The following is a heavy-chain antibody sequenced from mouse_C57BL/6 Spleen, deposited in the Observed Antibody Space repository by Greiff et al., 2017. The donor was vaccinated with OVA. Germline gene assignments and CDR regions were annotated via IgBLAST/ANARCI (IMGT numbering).Heavy chain of an antibody. CDR3: ARDYDYDEAWFAY. CDR1: GYTFTDYY. CDR2: INPNNGGT. J-gene: IGHJ3*01. D-gene: IGHD2-4*01. V-gene: IGHV1-26*01. Sequence: EVQLQQSGPELVKPGASVKISCKASGYTFTDYYMNWVKQSHGKSLEWIGDINPNNGGTSYNQKFKGKATLTVDKSSSTAYMELRSLTSEDSAVYYCARDYDYDEAWFAYWGQGTLVTVSA.